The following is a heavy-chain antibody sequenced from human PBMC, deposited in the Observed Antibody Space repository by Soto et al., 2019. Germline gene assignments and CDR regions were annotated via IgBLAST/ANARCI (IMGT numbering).Heavy chain of an antibody. J-gene: IGHJ6*02. CDR1: GYTFTGYY. D-gene: IGHD6-13*01. CDR3: DRDRRYRSSWYGRYYYYYGMDV. V-gene: IGHV1-2*04. Sequence: ASVKVSCKASGYTFTGYYMHWVRQAPGQGLEWMGWINPNSGGTNYAQKFQGWVTMTRDTSISTAYMELSRLRSDDTAVYHCDRDRRYRSSWYGRYYYYYGMDVWGQGTTVTVSS. CDR2: INPNSGGT.